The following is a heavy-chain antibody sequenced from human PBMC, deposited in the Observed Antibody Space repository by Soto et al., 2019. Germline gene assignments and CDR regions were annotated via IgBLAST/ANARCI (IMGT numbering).Heavy chain of an antibody. D-gene: IGHD3-16*02. CDR2: IYYSGST. V-gene: IGHV4-59*01. Sequence: PSETLSLTCTVSGGSISSYYWSWIRQPPGKGLEWIGYIYYSGSTNYNPSLKSRVTISVDTSKNQFSLKLSSVTATDTAVYYCATGEVGYDYVWGRYRSRWFDPWGQGTPVTVSS. CDR3: ATGEVGYDYVWGRYRSRWFDP. J-gene: IGHJ5*02. CDR1: GGSISSYY.